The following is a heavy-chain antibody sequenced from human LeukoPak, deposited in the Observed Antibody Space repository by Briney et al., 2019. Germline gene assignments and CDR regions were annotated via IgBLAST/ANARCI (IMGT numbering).Heavy chain of an antibody. D-gene: IGHD3-22*01. CDR2: INPHSGGT. Sequence: ASVKVSCKASGYRFTGYYIHWVRQAPGQGLEWMGWINPHSGGTKFAQKFQGRVTMTRDTSISTAYMELNGLRTDDTAVYYCAKSHNYYESSGFLDQWGQGTLVTVSS. CDR3: AKSHNYYESSGFLDQ. J-gene: IGHJ4*02. V-gene: IGHV1-2*02. CDR1: GYRFTGYY.